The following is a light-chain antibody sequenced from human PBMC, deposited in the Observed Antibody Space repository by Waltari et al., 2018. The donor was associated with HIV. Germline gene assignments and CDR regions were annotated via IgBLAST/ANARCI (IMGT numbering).Light chain of an antibody. CDR2: LNSDGSH. V-gene: IGLV4-69*01. J-gene: IGLJ3*02. CDR1: SGHSNYD. Sequence: QLVLTHSPSASASLGASVKFTCTLSSGHSNYDIAWNQQQPEKGPRYLMKLNSDGSHSKGDGIPDRFSGSSAGAERYLTISSLQSEDEADYYCQTWDTGIRVFGGGTKLTVL. CDR3: QTWDTGIRV.